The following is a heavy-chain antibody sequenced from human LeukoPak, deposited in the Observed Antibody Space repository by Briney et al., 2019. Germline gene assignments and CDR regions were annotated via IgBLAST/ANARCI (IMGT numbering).Heavy chain of an antibody. V-gene: IGHV4-34*01. CDR3: ARASYCSSTSCYRNYYGMDV. Sequence: SETLSLTCAVYGGSFSGYYWSWIRQPPGKGLEWIGEINHSGSTNYNPSLKSRVTISVDTSKNQFSLKLSSVTAADTVVYYCARASYCSSTSCYRNYYGMDVWGQGTTVTVSS. D-gene: IGHD2-2*02. CDR1: GGSFSGYY. CDR2: INHSGST. J-gene: IGHJ6*02.